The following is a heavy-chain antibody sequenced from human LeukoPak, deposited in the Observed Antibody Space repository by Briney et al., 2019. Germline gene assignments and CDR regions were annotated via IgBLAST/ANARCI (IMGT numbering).Heavy chain of an antibody. CDR3: ARVPIAAADYYFDY. D-gene: IGHD6-13*01. Sequence: SETLSLTCTVSGGSISSGGYYWSWIRQHPGKGLEWIGYIYYSGSTYYNPSLKSRVTISVDTSKNQFSLKLSSVTAADTAVYYCARVPIAAADYYFDYWGQGTLVTVSS. V-gene: IGHV4-31*03. J-gene: IGHJ4*02. CDR2: IYYSGST. CDR1: GGSISSGGYY.